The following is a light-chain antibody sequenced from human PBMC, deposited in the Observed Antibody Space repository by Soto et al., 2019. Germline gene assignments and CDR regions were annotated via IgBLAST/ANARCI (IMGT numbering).Light chain of an antibody. CDR2: GAS. CDR1: QQVGDSD. CDR3: HQYRDSPRT. Sequence: TQSLSPGYRAPLSCRAGQQVGDSDLVWYRQKHGQAHRLXIYGASSRATGVPDRFSGSGSGTVGTITISRLQSDDVEVYYGHQYRDSPRTFGQGTKVDIK. J-gene: IGKJ1*01. V-gene: IGKV3-20*01.